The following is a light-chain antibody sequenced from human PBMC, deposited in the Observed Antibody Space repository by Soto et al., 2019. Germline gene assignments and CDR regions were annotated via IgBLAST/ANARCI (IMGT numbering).Light chain of an antibody. CDR2: AAS. V-gene: IGKV1-9*01. CDR3: QQYNNVPLIT. CDR1: QGISSF. J-gene: IGKJ5*01. Sequence: IHLTQSPSCLSAALVARFTMTFRASQGISSFLAWYQQKPGKAPKLLIYAASTLQSGVPSRFSGSGSGTEFTLTISSLQSEDFAVYYCQQYNNVPLITFGHGTLLEIK.